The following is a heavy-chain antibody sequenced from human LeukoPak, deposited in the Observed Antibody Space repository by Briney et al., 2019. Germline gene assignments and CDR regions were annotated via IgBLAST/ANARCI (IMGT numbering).Heavy chain of an antibody. CDR3: AKSHYFNSGSFYT. CDR1: GFTFNNYA. D-gene: IGHD3-10*01. Sequence: GGSLRLSCAASGFTFNNYAMTWVRQGPGKGLEWVTTISRNGDSTYYADSVKGRLTISRDNSKNTLYLQMNSLRAEDTAVYYCAKSHYFNSGSFYTWGRGTLVTVSS. CDR2: ISRNGDST. J-gene: IGHJ5*02. V-gene: IGHV3-23*01.